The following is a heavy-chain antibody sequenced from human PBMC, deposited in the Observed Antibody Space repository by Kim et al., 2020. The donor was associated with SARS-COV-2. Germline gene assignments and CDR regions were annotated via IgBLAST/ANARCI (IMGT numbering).Heavy chain of an antibody. J-gene: IGHJ6*02. Sequence: GGSLRLSCAASGFTFSSYAMHWVRQAPGKGLEWVAVISYDGSNKYYADSVKGRFTISRDNSKNTLYLQMNSLRAEDTAVYYCARDFVVVVPAAPFSYYYGMDVGGQGTTVTVS. D-gene: IGHD2-2*01. CDR2: ISYDGSNK. CDR3: ARDFVVVVPAAPFSYYYGMDV. CDR1: GFTFSSYA. V-gene: IGHV3-30*04.